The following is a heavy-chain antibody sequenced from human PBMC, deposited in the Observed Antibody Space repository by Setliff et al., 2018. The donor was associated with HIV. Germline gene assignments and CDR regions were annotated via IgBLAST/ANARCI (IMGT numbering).Heavy chain of an antibody. V-gene: IGHV4-28*01. J-gene: IGHJ2*01. D-gene: IGHD3-10*01. CDR3: ARSALWFGEADWYFDL. Sequence: SETLSLTCVVSGYSISSSYWWGWIRQPPGKGLEWIGWIGYIYKGGSTYYNPSLKSRVTMSEDTSKNQFSLKLRSVTAVDTAVYYCARSALWFGEADWYFDLWGRGTLVTVTS. CDR2: IYKGGST. CDR1: GYSISSSYW.